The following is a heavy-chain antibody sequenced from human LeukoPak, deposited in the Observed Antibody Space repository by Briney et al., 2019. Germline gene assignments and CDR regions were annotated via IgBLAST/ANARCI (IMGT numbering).Heavy chain of an antibody. CDR2: IYYSGST. Sequence: SETLSLTCTVSGGSISIYYWNWIRQPPGKGLEWIGYIYYSGSTNYNPSLKSRVTISVDTSKNQFSLKLSSVTAADTAVYYCARGTQWLDLPVNWFDPWGQGTLVTVSS. CDR3: ARGTQWLDLPVNWFDP. D-gene: IGHD6-19*01. CDR1: GGSISIYY. V-gene: IGHV4-59*01. J-gene: IGHJ5*02.